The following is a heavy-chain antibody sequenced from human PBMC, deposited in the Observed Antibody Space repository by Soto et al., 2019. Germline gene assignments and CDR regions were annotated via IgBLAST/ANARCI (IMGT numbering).Heavy chain of an antibody. Sequence: PGGSLRLSCAASGFTFSGYAMSWGRQAPGKGLEWVSSITGRGAGTYYADSVKGRFTISRDNSKNTLFLQMNSLRAEDTAVYYCAKAGKTYCSTTNCSPDSWGQGTLVTVSS. J-gene: IGHJ4*02. D-gene: IGHD2-2*01. V-gene: IGHV3-23*01. CDR1: GFTFSGYA. CDR3: AKAGKTYCSTTNCSPDS. CDR2: ITGRGAGT.